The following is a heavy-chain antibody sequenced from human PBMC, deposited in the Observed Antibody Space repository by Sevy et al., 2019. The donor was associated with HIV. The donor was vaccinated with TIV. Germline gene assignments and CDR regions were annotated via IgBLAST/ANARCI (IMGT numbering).Heavy chain of an antibody. V-gene: IGHV3-9*01. Sequence: GGSLRLSCAASGFTFDDYAMHWVRQAPGKGLEWVSGISWKSGSIGYADSVKGRFTISRDNAKNSLYLQMNSLRADDTALYYCAKEVYGGSVAAGTGEFDPWGQGTLVTVSS. CDR1: GFTFDDYA. J-gene: IGHJ5*02. CDR3: AKEVYGGSVAAGTGEFDP. D-gene: IGHD6-13*01. CDR2: ISWKSGSI.